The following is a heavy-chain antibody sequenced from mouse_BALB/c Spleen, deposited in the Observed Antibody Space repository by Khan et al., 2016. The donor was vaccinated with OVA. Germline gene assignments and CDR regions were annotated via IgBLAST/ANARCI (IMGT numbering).Heavy chain of an antibody. CDR1: GYTFTDFA. CDR3: ARGSGTSRFAY. V-gene: IGHV1S137*01. Sequence: QVQLQQSGAELVRSGVSVKLSCKGSGYTFTDFAMHWVKQSHAKSLEWIGVISTYYGDATYNQKFKGKATMTVDKSSSTAYMELARLTSDDSAIYYCARGSGTSRFAYWGQGTLVTVSA. CDR2: ISTYYGDA. D-gene: IGHD1-3*01. J-gene: IGHJ3*01.